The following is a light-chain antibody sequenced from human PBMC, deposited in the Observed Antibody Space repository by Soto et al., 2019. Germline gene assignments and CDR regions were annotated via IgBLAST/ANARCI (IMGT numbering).Light chain of an antibody. CDR3: QQSHSSPFT. CDR1: QSISSY. V-gene: IGKV1-39*01. Sequence: DLQMTQSPSSLSASVGDRVTITCRASQSISSYLNWYQQKPGKAPKLLIGTTSSLQSGVPSRFSGSGSGTDFTLTISSLQPEDYATDYCQQSHSSPFTFRQGTRLEIK. CDR2: TTS. J-gene: IGKJ5*01.